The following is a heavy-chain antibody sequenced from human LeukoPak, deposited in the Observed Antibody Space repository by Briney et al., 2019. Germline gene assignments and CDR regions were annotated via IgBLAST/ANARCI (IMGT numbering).Heavy chain of an antibody. CDR2: ISSSGTTI. Sequence: GGSLRLSCVASGFTFSSFGMNWVRQAPGKGLEWVSYISSSGTTIYYADSVKGRFTISRDNAKNSLYLQMNSLRAEDTAVYYCARGGGYNVYYFDCWGRGTLVTVSS. CDR1: GFTFSSFG. D-gene: IGHD5-24*01. J-gene: IGHJ4*02. CDR3: ARGGGYNVYYFDC. V-gene: IGHV3-48*03.